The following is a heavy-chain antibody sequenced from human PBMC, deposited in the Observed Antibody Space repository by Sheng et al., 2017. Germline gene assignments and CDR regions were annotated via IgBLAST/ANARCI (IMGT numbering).Heavy chain of an antibody. CDR2: ISSSGSTI. CDR3: ARRGVAGHYYYGMDV. CDR1: GFTFSSYE. D-gene: IGHD2-15*01. V-gene: IGHV3-48*03. J-gene: IGHJ6*02. Sequence: EVQLVESGGGLVQPGGSLRLSCAASGFTFSSYEMNWVRQAPGKGLEWVSYISSSGSTIYYADSVKGRFTISRDNAKNSLYLQMNSLRAEDTAVYYCARRGVAGHYYYGMDVWGQGTTVTVSS.